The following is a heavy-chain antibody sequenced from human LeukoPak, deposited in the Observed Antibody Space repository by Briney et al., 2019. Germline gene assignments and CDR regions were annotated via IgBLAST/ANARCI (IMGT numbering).Heavy chain of an antibody. Sequence: ASVKVSCKASGYTFTSYDINWVRQATGQGLEWMGWMNPNSGNTGYAQKFQGRVTMTRNTSISTAYMELSSLRSEDTAVYYCARGIDGSSRSNPEDAFDIWGQGTMVTVSS. D-gene: IGHD6-13*01. CDR2: MNPNSGNT. V-gene: IGHV1-8*01. J-gene: IGHJ3*02. CDR3: ARGIDGSSRSNPEDAFDI. CDR1: GYTFTSYD.